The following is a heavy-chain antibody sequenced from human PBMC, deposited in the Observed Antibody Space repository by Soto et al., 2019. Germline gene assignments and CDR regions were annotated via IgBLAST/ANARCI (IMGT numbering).Heavy chain of an antibody. V-gene: IGHV4-30-4*01. Sequence: PSETLSLTCTVSGGSISSGDYYWSGIRQPPGKGLEWIGYIYYSGSTYYNPSLKSRVTISVDTSKNQFSLKLSSVTAADTAVYYCARTQYQLLYCLDYWGQGTLVTVSS. CDR3: ARTQYQLLYCLDY. J-gene: IGHJ4*02. D-gene: IGHD2-2*02. CDR1: GGSISSGDYY. CDR2: IYYSGST.